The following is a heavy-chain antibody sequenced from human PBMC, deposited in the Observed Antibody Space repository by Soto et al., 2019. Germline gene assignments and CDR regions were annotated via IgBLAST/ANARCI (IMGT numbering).Heavy chain of an antibody. D-gene: IGHD3-10*01. CDR1: GFTFSGSA. Sequence: LRLSCAASGFTFSGSAMHWVRQASGKGLEWVGRIRSKANSYATAYAASVKGRFTISRDDSKNTAYLQMNSLKTEDTAVYYCTRQSVTMVRGVIIYYYYYGMDVWGQGTTVTVSS. CDR3: TRQSVTMVRGVIIYYYYYGMDV. V-gene: IGHV3-73*01. J-gene: IGHJ6*02. CDR2: IRSKANSYAT.